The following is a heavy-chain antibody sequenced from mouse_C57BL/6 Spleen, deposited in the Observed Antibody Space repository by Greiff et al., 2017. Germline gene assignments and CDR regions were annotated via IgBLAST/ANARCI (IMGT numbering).Heavy chain of an antibody. V-gene: IGHV1-52*01. Sequence: QVQLQQPGAELVRPGSSVKLSCKASGYTFTSYWMHWVKQRPIQGLEWIGNIDPSDSETHYNQKFKDKATLTVDTSSSTAYMQLSSLTSEDSAVYYCTRGGSSYYFDYWGQGTTLTVSS. CDR1: GYTFTSYW. CDR2: IDPSDSET. D-gene: IGHD1-1*01. J-gene: IGHJ2*01. CDR3: TRGGSSYYFDY.